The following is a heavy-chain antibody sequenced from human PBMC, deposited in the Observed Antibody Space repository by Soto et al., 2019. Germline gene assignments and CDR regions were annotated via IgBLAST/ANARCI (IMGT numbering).Heavy chain of an antibody. V-gene: IGHV3-11*06. J-gene: IGHJ6*02. CDR1: GFTFSDHY. Sequence: GGSLRLSCVASGFTFSDHYFSWIRQAPGKGLEWVSYITPTGTYADYADSVRGRLTISRDNAKNSLFLQMSSLRAEDTAVYYCERGHHSIDAWGQGTTVTVSS. CDR3: ERGHHSIDA. CDR2: ITPTGTYA.